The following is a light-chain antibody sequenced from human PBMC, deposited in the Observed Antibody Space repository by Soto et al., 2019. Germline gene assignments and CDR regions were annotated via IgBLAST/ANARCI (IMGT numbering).Light chain of an antibody. J-gene: IGKJ1*01. CDR3: QHSYSTTWT. CDR1: QAVSTY. CDR2: AAS. Sequence: EIQLTQSPASLSESAGDRVTITCRASQAVSTYLNWCQQKPGKAPKLLIYAASSLQSGGPSRFSGGGAETYFTLTSSMLHAEYVVSYCRQHSYSTTWTFGQGTKVDIK. V-gene: IGKV1-39*01.